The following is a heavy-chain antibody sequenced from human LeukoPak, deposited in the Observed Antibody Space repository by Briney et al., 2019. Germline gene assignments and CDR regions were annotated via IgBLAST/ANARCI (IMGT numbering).Heavy chain of an antibody. D-gene: IGHD3-9*01. J-gene: IGHJ3*02. V-gene: IGHV4-61*01. CDR1: GGSVSSGPYY. CDR2: IYYSGST. CDR3: ARDRVVILTGSLDAFDI. Sequence: SETLSLTCSVSGGSVSSGPYYWPWIRQPPGKGLEWIGYIYYSGSTDYNPSLKSRITISLDTSKNQFSLKLSSVTAADTAVYYCARDRVVILTGSLDAFDIWGQGTMVTVSS.